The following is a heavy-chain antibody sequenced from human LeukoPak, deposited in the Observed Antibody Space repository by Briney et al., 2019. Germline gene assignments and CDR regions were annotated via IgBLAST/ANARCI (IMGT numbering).Heavy chain of an antibody. D-gene: IGHD3-3*01. V-gene: IGHV4-39*01. J-gene: IGHJ4*02. CDR1: GGSITSSSYY. CDR2: IYYSGST. CDR3: ARVSGIVEWNLFDY. Sequence: PSETLSLTCTVSGGSITSSSYYWGWIRQPPGKGLEWIGSIYYSGSTYYNPSLKSRVTTSVDTSKNQFSLKLSSVTAADTAVYYCARVSGIVEWNLFDYWGQGTLVTVSS.